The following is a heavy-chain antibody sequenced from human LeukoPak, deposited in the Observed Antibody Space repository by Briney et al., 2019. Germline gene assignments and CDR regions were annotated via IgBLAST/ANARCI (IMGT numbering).Heavy chain of an antibody. CDR3: ARVGYYASGPFSYFDY. CDR2: MSYDGSNE. Sequence: GGSLRLSCAASGFTFSGYAMHWVRQAPGKGLEWVAVMSYDGSNEYYADSMKGRFTISRDNSKNTLYLQMNSLSVEDTAVYYCARVGYYASGPFSYFDYWGQGTLVTVSS. CDR1: GFTFSGYA. V-gene: IGHV3-30-3*01. J-gene: IGHJ4*02. D-gene: IGHD3-10*01.